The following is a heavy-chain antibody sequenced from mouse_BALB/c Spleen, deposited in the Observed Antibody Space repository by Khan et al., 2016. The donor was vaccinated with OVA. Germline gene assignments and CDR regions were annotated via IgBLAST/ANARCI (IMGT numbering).Heavy chain of an antibody. CDR3: VRDGAYHRNDGWFAY. V-gene: IGHV1-4*01. D-gene: IGHD2-14*01. CDR1: GYTFTSYT. J-gene: IGHJ3*01. CDR2: INPSNGYT. Sequence: QVQLKQSGAELARPGASVKMSCKASGYTFTSYTIHWIKKRPGQGLEWIGYINPSNGYTNYNQKFKYKATLTTDTSSTTAYLQLSSLTSDDSAVYNCVRDGAYHRNDGWFAYWGQGTLVTVSA.